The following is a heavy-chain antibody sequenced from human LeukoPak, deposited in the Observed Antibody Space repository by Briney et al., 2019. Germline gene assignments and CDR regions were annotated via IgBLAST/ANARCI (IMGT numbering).Heavy chain of an antibody. V-gene: IGHV3-30*18. D-gene: IGHD2-2*02. J-gene: IGHJ5*02. CDR3: AKDQGVVVPAAISWFDP. CDR1: GFTFSSYG. Sequence: GESLRLSCAASGFTFSSYGMHWVRQAPGKGLEWVAVISYDGSNKYYADSVKGRFTISRDNSKNTLYLQMNSLRAEDTAVYYCAKDQGVVVPAAISWFDPWGQGTLVTVSS. CDR2: ISYDGSNK.